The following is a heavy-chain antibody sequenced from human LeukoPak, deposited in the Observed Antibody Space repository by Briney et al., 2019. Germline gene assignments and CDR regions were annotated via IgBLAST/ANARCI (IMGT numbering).Heavy chain of an antibody. D-gene: IGHD5-12*01. Sequence: GGPLSLSCPASGFTFTYFTMTWVPQAPGKGLEWVSVISGNDPSTYYADSVKGRFTISRDDSQSTLYLQMNSLRAEDTAKYYCARCSKLGYGCWLGVFDFWGQGTLVTVSS. V-gene: IGHV3-23*01. CDR2: ISGNDPST. J-gene: IGHJ4*02. CDR1: GFTFTYFT. CDR3: ARCSKLGYGCWLGVFDF.